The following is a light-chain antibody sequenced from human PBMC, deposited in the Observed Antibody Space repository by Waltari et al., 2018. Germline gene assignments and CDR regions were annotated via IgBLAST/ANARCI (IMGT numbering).Light chain of an antibody. CDR1: SSDVRGYNY. J-gene: IGLJ3*02. CDR2: DVS. CDR3: SSFTISSTWV. V-gene: IGLV2-14*01. Sequence: QSALTQPASVSGSPGQSITIPCTGTSSDVRGYNYVSWYQQHPGKPPKLMIYDVSNRPSGVSNRFSGSKSGNTASLTISGLQAEDEADYYCSSFTISSTWVFGGGTKLTVL.